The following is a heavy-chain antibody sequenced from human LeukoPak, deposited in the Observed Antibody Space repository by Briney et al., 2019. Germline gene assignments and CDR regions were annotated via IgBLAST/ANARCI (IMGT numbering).Heavy chain of an antibody. CDR2: ISAYNGNT. D-gene: IGHD6-19*01. Sequence: ASVKVSCKASGYTFTSYGISWVRQAPGQGLEWMGWISAYNGNTNYAQKLQGRVTMTTDTSTSTAYMELRSLRSDDTAVYYCARAPSEGSGWYTPRWYYYYMDVWGKGTTVTVSS. V-gene: IGHV1-18*01. CDR1: GYTFTSYG. J-gene: IGHJ6*03. CDR3: ARAPSEGSGWYTPRWYYYYMDV.